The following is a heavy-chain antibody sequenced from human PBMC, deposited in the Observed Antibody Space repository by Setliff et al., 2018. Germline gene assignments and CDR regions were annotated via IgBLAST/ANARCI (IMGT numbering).Heavy chain of an antibody. J-gene: IGHJ3*02. CDR1: GFTLSTHS. CDR2: ISRSSTYI. Sequence: GGSLRLSCAASGFTLSTHSMNWVRQAPGKGLEWVSSISRSSTYIYYADSMKGRFTISRDNAKNSLYLQMNSPRAEDTAVYYCASAGHSGSWFPFDAFHIWGQGTMVTVSS. V-gene: IGHV3-21*01. D-gene: IGHD6-13*01. CDR3: ASAGHSGSWFPFDAFHI.